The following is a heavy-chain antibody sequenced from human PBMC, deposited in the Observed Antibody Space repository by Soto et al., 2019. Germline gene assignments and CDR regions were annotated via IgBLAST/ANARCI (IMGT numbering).Heavy chain of an antibody. CDR3: ARAGITIFGVATGNDY. CDR2: ISSSSSTI. CDR1: GFTFSGFS. V-gene: IGHV3-48*01. D-gene: IGHD3-3*01. Sequence: GGPMRVFRGASGFTFSGFSMNWVRQAQGKGLEWVSYISSSSSTIYYADSVKGRFTISRDNAKNSLYLQMNSLRAEDTAVYYCARAGITIFGVATGNDYWGQGTLVTVSS. J-gene: IGHJ4*02.